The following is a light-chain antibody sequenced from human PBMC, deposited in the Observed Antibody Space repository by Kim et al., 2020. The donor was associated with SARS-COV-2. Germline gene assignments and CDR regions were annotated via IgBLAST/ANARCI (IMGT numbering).Light chain of an antibody. Sequence: DIRMTQSPSSLSASVGDRVTITCRASQSISSYLNWYQQKPGKAPNLLIYPASSLQSGVPSRFSGSGSGTDFTLTISSLQPEDFATYYCQQSYSTPFTFGPGTKVDIK. V-gene: IGKV1-39*01. J-gene: IGKJ3*01. CDR2: PAS. CDR1: QSISSY. CDR3: QQSYSTPFT.